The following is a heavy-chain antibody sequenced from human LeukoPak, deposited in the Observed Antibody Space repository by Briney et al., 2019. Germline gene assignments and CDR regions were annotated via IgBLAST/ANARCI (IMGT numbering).Heavy chain of an antibody. CDR1: GFTFSSYA. D-gene: IGHD6-6*01. Sequence: TGGSLRLSCAASGFTFSSYAMSWVRQAPGKGLEWVSAISGSGGSTYYADSVKGRFTISRDNSKNTLYLQMNSLRAEDTAVYHCARDSYRSSYYFDYWGQGTLVTVSS. J-gene: IGHJ4*02. V-gene: IGHV3-23*01. CDR3: ARDSYRSSYYFDY. CDR2: ISGSGGST.